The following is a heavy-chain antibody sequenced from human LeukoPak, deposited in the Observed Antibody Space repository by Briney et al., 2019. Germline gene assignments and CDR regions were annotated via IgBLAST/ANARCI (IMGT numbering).Heavy chain of an antibody. V-gene: IGHV3-23*01. J-gene: IGHJ4*02. CDR1: RFSFSTYA. CDR2: ISSSGDNT. Sequence: GGSLRLSCAASRFSFSTYAMNWVRQAPGRGLEWVSTISSSGDNTSHAGSVRGRFTISRDNSKSTLYLQMNSLRAEDTAVYFCAKRGDHCSGGGCYLDYWGQGTLVTVSS. D-gene: IGHD6-19*01. CDR3: AKRGDHCSGGGCYLDY.